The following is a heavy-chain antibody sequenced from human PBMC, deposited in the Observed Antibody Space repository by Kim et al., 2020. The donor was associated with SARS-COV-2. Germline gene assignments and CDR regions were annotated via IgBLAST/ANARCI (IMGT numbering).Heavy chain of an antibody. Sequence: VKGRFTISRDNAKNSLYLQMNSLRAEDTAVYYCARKVSITMVRGVPYFDYWGQGTLVTVSS. D-gene: IGHD3-10*01. V-gene: IGHV3-11*03. CDR3: ARKVSITMVRGVPYFDY. J-gene: IGHJ4*02.